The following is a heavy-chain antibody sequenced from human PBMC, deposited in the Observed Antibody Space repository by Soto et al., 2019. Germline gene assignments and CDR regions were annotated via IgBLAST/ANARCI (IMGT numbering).Heavy chain of an antibody. V-gene: IGHV4-61*01. CDR2: QTGST. D-gene: IGHD6-19*01. J-gene: IGHJ4*02. CDR1: GDFVTSGSYH. CDR3: AVFLTGAGGDGY. Sequence: QVQLQESGPGLVKPSETLSLTCSVSGDFVTSGSYHWTWIRQSPEKGLEWIGQTGSTNYNPSLKSRITISVDTSKHQFSLTLRSETGADTAVYYCAVFLTGAGGDGYWGQGTLVTVSS.